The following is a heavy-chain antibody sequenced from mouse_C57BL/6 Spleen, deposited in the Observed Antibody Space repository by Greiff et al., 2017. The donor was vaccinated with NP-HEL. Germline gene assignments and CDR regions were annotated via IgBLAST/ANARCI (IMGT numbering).Heavy chain of an antibody. J-gene: IGHJ2*01. D-gene: IGHD2-4*01. CDR1: GFTFSDYG. CDR2: ISSGRSTI. Sequence: EVHLVESGGGLVKPGGSLKLSCAASGFTFSDYGMHWVRQAPEKGLEWVAYISSGRSTIYYADTVKGRFTISRDNAKNTLFLQMTSLRSEDTAMYYCARSGLLDYWGQGTTLTVSS. CDR3: ARSGLLDY. V-gene: IGHV5-17*01.